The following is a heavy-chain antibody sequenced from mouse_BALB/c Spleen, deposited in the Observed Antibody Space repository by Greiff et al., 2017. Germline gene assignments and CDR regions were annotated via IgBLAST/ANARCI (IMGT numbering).Heavy chain of an antibody. CDR2: ISYDGSN. CDR1: GYSITSGYY. D-gene: IGHD2-2*01. J-gene: IGHJ3*01. CDR3: ARDLGYQFAY. Sequence: EVKLQESGPGLVKPSQSLSLTCSVTGYSITSGYYWNWIRQFPGNILEWMGYISYDGSNNYNPSLKNRISITRDTSKNQFFLKLNSVTTEDTATYYCARDLGYQFAYWGQGTLVTVSA. V-gene: IGHV3-6*02.